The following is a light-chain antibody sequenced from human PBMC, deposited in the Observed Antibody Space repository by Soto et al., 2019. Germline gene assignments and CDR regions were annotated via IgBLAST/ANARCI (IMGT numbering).Light chain of an antibody. CDR2: GAS. V-gene: IGKV3-20*01. CDR1: QSVSSNN. CDR3: QQYGRSPYA. J-gene: IGKJ3*01. Sequence: EIVLTQSPGTLSLSPGERATLSCRASQSVSSNNLAWYQQRPGQAPRVVIYGASTRATVIPERLSGSGSGTDLPLTISRLEPEDFAVYYCQQYGRSPYAFGPGTKVDI.